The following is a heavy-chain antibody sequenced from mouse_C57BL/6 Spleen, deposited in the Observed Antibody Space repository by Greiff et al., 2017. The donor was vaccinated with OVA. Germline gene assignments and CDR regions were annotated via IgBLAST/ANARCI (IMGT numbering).Heavy chain of an antibody. CDR1: GYTFTDYE. CDR2: IDPETGGT. CDR3: TRLYITTRGYFDY. J-gene: IGHJ2*01. V-gene: IGHV1-15*01. Sequence: VQLVESGAELVRPGASVTLSCKASGYTFTDYEMHWVKQTPVHGLEWIGAIDPETGGTAYNQKFKGKAILTADKSSSTAYMELRSLTSEDSAVYCCTRLYITTRGYFDYWGQGTTLTVSS. D-gene: IGHD1-1*01.